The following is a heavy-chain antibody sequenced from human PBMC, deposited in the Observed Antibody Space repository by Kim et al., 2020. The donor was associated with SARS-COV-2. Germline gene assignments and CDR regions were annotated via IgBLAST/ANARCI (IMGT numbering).Heavy chain of an antibody. CDR3: ATGGLVNYYFDY. D-gene: IGHD3-9*01. Sequence: ASVKVSCKVSGYTLTELSMHWVRQAPGKGLEWMGGFDPEDGETIYAQKFQGRVTMTEDTSTDTAYMELSSLRSEDTAVYYCATGGLVNYYFDYWGQGTLVTVSS. V-gene: IGHV1-24*01. CDR2: FDPEDGET. CDR1: GYTLTELS. J-gene: IGHJ4*02.